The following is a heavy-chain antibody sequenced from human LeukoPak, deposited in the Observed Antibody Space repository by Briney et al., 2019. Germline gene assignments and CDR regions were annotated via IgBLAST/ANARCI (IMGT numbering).Heavy chain of an antibody. D-gene: IGHD2-2*01. V-gene: IGHV3-7*01. CDR3: VSFYETY. CDR2: IKQDGSEK. Sequence: GGSLRLACAASGFTFSSYWMSWVRQAPGKGREWVANIKQDGSEKYYMDSVKGRLTVSRDNAKNSVYLQMNNLRAEDTAVYYCVSFYETYWGRGTLVTVSS. J-gene: IGHJ4*02. CDR1: GFTFSSYW.